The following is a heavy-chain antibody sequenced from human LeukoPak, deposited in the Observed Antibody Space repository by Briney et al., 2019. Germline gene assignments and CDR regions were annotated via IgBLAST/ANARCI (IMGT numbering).Heavy chain of an antibody. V-gene: IGHV4-59*01. CDR2: IYYSGST. D-gene: IGHD5/OR15-5a*01. CDR3: ARDLSTSGFDY. CDR1: GGSISSYY. Sequence: SETLSLTFTVSGGSISSYYWSWIRQPPGRGLEWIGYIYYSGSTNYNPSLKSRVTISVDTSKNQFSLKLGSVTAADTAVYYCARDLSTSGFDYWGQGTLVTVSS. J-gene: IGHJ4*02.